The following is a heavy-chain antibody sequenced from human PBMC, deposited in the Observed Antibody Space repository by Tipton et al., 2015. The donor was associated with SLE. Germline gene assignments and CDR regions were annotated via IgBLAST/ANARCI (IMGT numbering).Heavy chain of an antibody. CDR3: ARGVSGTVGEQ. V-gene: IGHV4-4*09. J-gene: IGHJ1*01. CDR2: IFTSGST. CDR1: GGSISSYY. D-gene: IGHD2-8*01. Sequence: TLSLTCSVSGGSISSYYWNWIRQPPGKGLEWIGYIFTSGSTNYNPSLKSRVTISVDTSKNHLSLKLTSVTAADTAVYYCARGVSGTVGEQWGQGTLVTVSS.